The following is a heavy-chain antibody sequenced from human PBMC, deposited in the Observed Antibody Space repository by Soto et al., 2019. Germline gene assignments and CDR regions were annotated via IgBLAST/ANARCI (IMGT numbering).Heavy chain of an antibody. V-gene: IGHV1-69*01. J-gene: IGHJ4*02. CDR2: IIPIFGTA. CDR3: ARDGGWHSGGIDY. D-gene: IGHD2-15*01. CDR1: GGTFSSYS. Sequence: QVQLVQSGAEVKKPGSSVKVSCKASGGTFSSYSINWVRQAPGQGLEWMGEIIPIFGTANYAQKFQGRVTITADESTSTAYMELSSLRYEDTAVYYCARDGGWHSGGIDYWGQGTLVTVSS.